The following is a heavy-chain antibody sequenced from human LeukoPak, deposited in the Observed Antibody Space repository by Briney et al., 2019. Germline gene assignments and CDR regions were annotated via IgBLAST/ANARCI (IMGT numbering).Heavy chain of an antibody. V-gene: IGHV3-30*14. CDR2: ISYDGSNK. Sequence: GGFLRLSCAASGFTFSSYAMHWVRQAPGKGLEWVAVISYDGSNKYYADSVKGRFTISRDNSKNTLYLQMNSLRAEDTAVYYCASILIQLQSDYYYMDVWGKGTTVTVSS. CDR3: ASILIQLQSDYYYMDV. CDR1: GFTFSSYA. J-gene: IGHJ6*03. D-gene: IGHD3-16*01.